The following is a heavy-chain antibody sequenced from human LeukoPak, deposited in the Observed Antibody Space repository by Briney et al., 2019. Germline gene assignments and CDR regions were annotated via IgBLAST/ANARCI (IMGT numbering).Heavy chain of an antibody. V-gene: IGHV3-66*01. CDR1: GFTVSSNY. CDR3: AREDGDAFDI. J-gene: IGHJ3*02. CDR2: IYSGGST. Sequence: GGSLRLSCAASGFTVSSNYMSWVRQAPGKGLEWVSVIYSGGSTYYADSVKGRFTISRDNSKNTLYLQVNSLRAEDTAVYFCAREDGDAFDIWGQGTMVTVSS.